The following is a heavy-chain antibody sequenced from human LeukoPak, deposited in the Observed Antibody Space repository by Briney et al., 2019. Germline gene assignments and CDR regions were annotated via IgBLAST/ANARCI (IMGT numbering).Heavy chain of an antibody. Sequence: QTGGSLRLSCAASGFTFSSYDMHWVRQAPGKGLEWVAFIRYDGSNKYYADSVKGRFTISRDNSKNTLYLQMNSLRAEDTAVYYCAKGGRSQPAPFDYWGQGTLVTVSS. CDR1: GFTFSSYD. CDR3: AKGGRSQPAPFDY. D-gene: IGHD3-16*01. CDR2: IRYDGSNK. J-gene: IGHJ4*02. V-gene: IGHV3-30*02.